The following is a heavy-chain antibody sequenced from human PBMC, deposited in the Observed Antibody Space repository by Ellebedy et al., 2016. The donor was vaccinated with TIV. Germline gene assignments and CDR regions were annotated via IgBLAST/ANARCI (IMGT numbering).Heavy chain of an antibody. CDR1: GFTFSAYW. J-gene: IGHJ5*01. D-gene: IGHD5-12*01. CDR2: IKEDGTEK. V-gene: IGHV3-7*01. Sequence: GESLKISCAASGFTFSAYWMTWVRQAPGKGLECVASIKEDGTEKYFGDSVKGRFTISRDNGKNSLFLQMKTLRVEDTAFYYCARVRRVASLPDWFDSWGQGILVTVSS. CDR3: ARVRRVASLPDWFDS.